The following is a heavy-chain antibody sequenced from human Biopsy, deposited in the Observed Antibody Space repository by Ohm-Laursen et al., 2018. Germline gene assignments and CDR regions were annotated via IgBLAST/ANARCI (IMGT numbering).Heavy chain of an antibody. CDR1: GGSMPGYE. CDR2: IYYSGGT. Sequence: SDTLSLTCSVSGGSMPGYEWSWIRLAPGKGLEWIGYIYYSGGTKYNPSLASRVTFPVDMSKSKFFLKLYSVTAADTAVYYCARVEAGTYDALDIWGQGTLVAVSA. D-gene: IGHD1-26*01. J-gene: IGHJ3*02. CDR3: ARVEAGTYDALDI. V-gene: IGHV4-59*07.